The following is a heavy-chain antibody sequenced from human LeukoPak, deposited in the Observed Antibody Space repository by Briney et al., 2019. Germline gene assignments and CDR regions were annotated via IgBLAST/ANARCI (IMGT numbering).Heavy chain of an antibody. CDR1: GGSFSGYY. J-gene: IGHJ4*02. Sequence: SETLSLTCAVYGGSFSGYYWSWIRQPPGKGLEWIGEINHSGSTNYNPSLKSRVTMSVDTSKNQFSLKLSSVTAADTAVYYCARDPYSSSWGFDYWGQGTLVTVSS. CDR3: ARDPYSSSWGFDY. D-gene: IGHD6-13*01. V-gene: IGHV4-34*01. CDR2: INHSGST.